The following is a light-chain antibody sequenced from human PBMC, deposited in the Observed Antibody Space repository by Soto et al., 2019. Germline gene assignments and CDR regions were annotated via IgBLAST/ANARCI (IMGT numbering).Light chain of an antibody. Sequence: QSALTQPASVSGSPGQSITISCSGYSSDIGRHKYVSWYQHHTGKAPKLIIYEISNRPSGVSSRFSGSKSGNTASLTISGLQAEDDADYHCSSFASSSTPYVFGTGTKLTVL. CDR3: SSFASSSTPYV. CDR1: SSDIGRHKY. J-gene: IGLJ1*01. V-gene: IGLV2-14*01. CDR2: EIS.